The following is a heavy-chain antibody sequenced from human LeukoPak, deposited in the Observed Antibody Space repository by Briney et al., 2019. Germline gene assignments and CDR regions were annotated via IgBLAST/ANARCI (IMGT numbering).Heavy chain of an antibody. D-gene: IGHD1-1*01. Sequence: PSETLSLTCTVSGGSISSYYWSWLRQPPGKGLEWIGYIYYSGSTNYNPSLKSRVTISVDTSKNQFSLKLSSVTAADTAVYYCARGYGRYYFDYWGQGTLVTVSS. CDR3: ARGYGRYYFDY. CDR2: IYYSGST. CDR1: GGSISSYY. J-gene: IGHJ4*02. V-gene: IGHV4-59*01.